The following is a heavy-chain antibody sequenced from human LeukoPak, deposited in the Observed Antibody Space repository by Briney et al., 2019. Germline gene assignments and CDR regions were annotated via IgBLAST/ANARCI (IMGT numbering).Heavy chain of an antibody. CDR2: IYYSGST. V-gene: IGHV4-61*01. CDR1: GGSVSSGSYY. D-gene: IGHD3-22*01. J-gene: IGHJ5*02. CDR3: ARVYDSSGYYWGNWFDP. Sequence: PSETLSLTCTVSGGSVSSGSYYWSWIRQPPGKGLEWIGYIYYSGSTNYTPSLKSRVTISVDTSKNQFSLKLSSVTAADTAVYYCARVYDSSGYYWGNWFDPWGQGTLVTVSS.